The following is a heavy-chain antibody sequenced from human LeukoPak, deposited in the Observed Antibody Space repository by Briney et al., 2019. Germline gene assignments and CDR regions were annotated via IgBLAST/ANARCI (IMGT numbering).Heavy chain of an antibody. CDR1: GGTFSSYT. CDR2: IIPILGIA. D-gene: IGHD3-22*01. J-gene: IGHJ3*02. V-gene: IGHV1-69*02. CDR3: ARVTMIVVPKGGDAFDI. Sequence: SVKVSCKASGGTFSSYTISWVRQAPGQGLEWMGRIIPILGIANYAQKFQGRVTITADKSTSTPYMELSSLRAEDTAVYYCARVTMIVVPKGGDAFDIWGQGTMVTVSS.